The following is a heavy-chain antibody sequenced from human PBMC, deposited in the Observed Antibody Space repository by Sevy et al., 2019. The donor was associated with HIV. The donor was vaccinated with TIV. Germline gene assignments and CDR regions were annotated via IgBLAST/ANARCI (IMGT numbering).Heavy chain of an antibody. CDR1: GFTFSDYY. Sequence: GGSLRLSCAASGFTFSDYYMNWIRQAPGKGLEWVSYISSSSSYTNYADSVKGRFTISRDNAKNSLYLQMNSLRAEDTAAYYCARGTHDGDYHCWGQGTLVTVSS. CDR2: ISSSSSYT. J-gene: IGHJ4*02. D-gene: IGHD4-17*01. CDR3: ARGTHDGDYHC. V-gene: IGHV3-11*06.